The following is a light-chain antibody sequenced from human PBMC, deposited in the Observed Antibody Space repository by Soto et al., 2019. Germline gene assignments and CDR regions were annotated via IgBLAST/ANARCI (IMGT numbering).Light chain of an antibody. V-gene: IGKV3-20*01. J-gene: IGKJ1*01. CDR2: GAS. CDR1: QSVDSSF. Sequence: EIVLTQSPGTLSLSPGERATLSCRTSQSVDSSFVAWFQQKPGQAPRLLVYGASSRATGIPDRFSGSGSGTDFTLTINRLEPEDFAMYFCQQYGSSPWTFGQGTKVE. CDR3: QQYGSSPWT.